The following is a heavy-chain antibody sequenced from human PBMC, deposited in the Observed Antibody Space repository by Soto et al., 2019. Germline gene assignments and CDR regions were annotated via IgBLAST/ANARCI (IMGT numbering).Heavy chain of an antibody. CDR1: GGTFGNSA. CDR3: AKVMAAAGYDS. Sequence: QVKLVQSGAEVKKPGSSVKVSCKASGGTFGNSAISWVRQDPGRGLEWMGGIIPVFGTVNYAQKFEGRVTSAAEESTSTVFMKMSRLTSAGTAVYYCAKVMAAAGYDSWGQGTLVTVSS. J-gene: IGHJ4*02. CDR2: IIPVFGTV. V-gene: IGHV1-69*01. D-gene: IGHD3-16*01.